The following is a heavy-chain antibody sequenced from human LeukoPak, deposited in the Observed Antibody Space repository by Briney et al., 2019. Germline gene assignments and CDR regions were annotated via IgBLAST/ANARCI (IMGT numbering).Heavy chain of an antibody. J-gene: IGHJ6*03. CDR1: GGTFSSYA. V-gene: IGHV1-18*01. CDR2: ISAYNGNT. CDR3: ARDYCSSTSCYYYYYMDV. Sequence: ASVKVSCKASGGTFSSYAISWVRQAPGQGLEWMGWISAYNGNTSYAQKFQGRVTMTRDMSTSTVYMELSSLRSEDTAVYYCARDYCSSTSCYYYYYMDVWGKGTTVTVSS. D-gene: IGHD2-2*01.